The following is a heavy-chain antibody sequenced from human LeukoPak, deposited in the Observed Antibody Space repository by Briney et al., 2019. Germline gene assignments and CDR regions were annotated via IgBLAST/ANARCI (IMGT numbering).Heavy chain of an antibody. J-gene: IGHJ3*02. CDR2: ISSSGSTI. CDR1: GFTFSSYE. V-gene: IGHV3-48*03. Sequence: GGSLRLSCAASGFTFSSYEMNWVRQAPGKGLEWVSYISSSGSTIYYADSVKGRFTISRDNAKNSLYLQMNSLRAEDTAVYYCAKDIMMIVIIKGGAFDIWGQGTMVTVSS. CDR3: AKDIMMIVIIKGGAFDI. D-gene: IGHD3-22*01.